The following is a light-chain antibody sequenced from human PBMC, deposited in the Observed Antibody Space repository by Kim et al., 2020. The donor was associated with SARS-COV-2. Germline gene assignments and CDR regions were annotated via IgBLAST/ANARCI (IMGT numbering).Light chain of an antibody. V-gene: IGKV1-27*01. CDR2: AAS. Sequence: DIQMTQSPSSLSASVGDRVTITCRASQDISNYLAWFQLKPGKAPKLLIYAASAFQPGVPSRFSGSGSGTDFTLTVTSLQPEDVATYYCQKCDSSPWTFGQGTKVDIK. J-gene: IGKJ1*01. CDR3: QKCDSSPWT. CDR1: QDISNY.